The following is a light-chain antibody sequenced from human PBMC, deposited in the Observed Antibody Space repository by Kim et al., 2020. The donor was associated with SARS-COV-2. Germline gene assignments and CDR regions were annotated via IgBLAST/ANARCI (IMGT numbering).Light chain of an antibody. J-gene: IGKJ2*01. CDR1: QSVSSN. Sequence: PGGRATLSCRASQSVSSNLAWYQQKPGQAPRLLIYGVSTRATGIPARFSGRGSGTEFTLTISSLQSEDFSVYYCQQYNNWPYTFGQGTKVEIK. CDR2: GVS. V-gene: IGKV3-15*01. CDR3: QQYNNWPYT.